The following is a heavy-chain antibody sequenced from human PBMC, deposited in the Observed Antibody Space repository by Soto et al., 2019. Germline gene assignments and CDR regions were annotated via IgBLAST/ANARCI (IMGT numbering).Heavy chain of an antibody. V-gene: IGHV1-58*01. CDR3: AAPPGFWDRSAGYGMDV. CDR1: GFTFTSSA. CDR2: IVVGSGNT. J-gene: IGHJ6*02. Sequence: SVKVSCKASGFTFTSSAVQWVRQARGQRLEWIGWIVVGSGNTNYAQKFQERVTITRDMSTSTAYMELSSLRSEDTAVYYCAAPPGFWDRSAGYGMDVWGQGTTVTVSS. D-gene: IGHD3-3*01.